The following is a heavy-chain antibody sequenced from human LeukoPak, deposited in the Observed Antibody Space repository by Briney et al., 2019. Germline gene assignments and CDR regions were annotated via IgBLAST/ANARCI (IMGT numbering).Heavy chain of an antibody. CDR3: ARDRGSSGYWGAFDI. J-gene: IGHJ3*02. V-gene: IGHV3-33*08. Sequence: GGSLRLSCAASGFTFSSNGMHWVRQAPGKGLEWVAYIWYDGSDEDYADSVKGRFTISRDNSKNTLYLQMNSLRAEDTAVYYCARDRGSSGYWGAFDIWGQGTMVTVSS. CDR2: IWYDGSDE. D-gene: IGHD3-22*01. CDR1: GFTFSSNG.